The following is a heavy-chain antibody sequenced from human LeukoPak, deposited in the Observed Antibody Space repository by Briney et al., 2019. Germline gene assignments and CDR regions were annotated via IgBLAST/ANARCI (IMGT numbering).Heavy chain of an antibody. CDR2: INWNGGST. J-gene: IGHJ5*02. Sequence: GGSLRLSCAASGFTFDDYGMSWVRQAPGKGLEWVSGINWNGGSTGYADSVKGRFTISRDNSKNTLYLQMNSLRAEDTAVYYCAPPATTVTTSAWGQGTLVTVSS. CDR1: GFTFDDYG. CDR3: APPATTVTTSA. D-gene: IGHD4-17*01. V-gene: IGHV3-20*04.